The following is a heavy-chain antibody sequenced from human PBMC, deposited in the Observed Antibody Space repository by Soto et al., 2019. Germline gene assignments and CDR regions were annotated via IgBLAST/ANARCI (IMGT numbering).Heavy chain of an antibody. D-gene: IGHD2-2*01. J-gene: IGHJ6*03. CDR1: GYTFTSYG. V-gene: IGHV1-18*01. Sequence: GASVKVSCKASGYTFTSYGISWVRQAPGQGLEWMGWISAYNGNTNYAQKLQGRVTMTTDTSTSTAYMELRSLRSDDTAVYYCARVHIVVVPAAIVTDYYYYMDVWGKGTTVTVSS. CDR2: ISAYNGNT. CDR3: ARVHIVVVPAAIVTDYYYYMDV.